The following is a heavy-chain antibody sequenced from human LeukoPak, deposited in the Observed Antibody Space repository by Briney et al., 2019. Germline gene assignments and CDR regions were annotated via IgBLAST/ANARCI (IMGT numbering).Heavy chain of an antibody. V-gene: IGHV4-39*07. Sequence: PSETLSLTCTVSGGSISSSSYYWGWIRQPPGKGLEWIGSIYYSGSTYYNPSLKSRVTISVDTSKNQFSLKLSSVTAADTAVYYCARGIPGYSDSSGFDYWGQGTLVTVSS. D-gene: IGHD3-22*01. CDR2: IYYSGST. J-gene: IGHJ4*02. CDR3: ARGIPGYSDSSGFDY. CDR1: GGSISSSSYY.